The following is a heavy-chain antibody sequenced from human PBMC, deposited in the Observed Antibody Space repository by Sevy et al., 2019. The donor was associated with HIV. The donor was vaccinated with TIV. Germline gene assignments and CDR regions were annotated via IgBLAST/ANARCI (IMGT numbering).Heavy chain of an antibody. CDR3: TRWSGSQSIFDY. CDR1: GFIFGDYG. D-gene: IGHD1-26*01. J-gene: IGHJ4*02. Sequence: GGSLRLSCTASGFIFGDYGMSWVRQAPGKGLEWIAFFKSKIHGGTTENAASVKRRLTISRDDSKNIVYLQMSNLKTEDTAVYYCTRWSGSQSIFDYWGQGTLVTVSS. CDR2: FKSKIHGGTT. V-gene: IGHV3-49*04.